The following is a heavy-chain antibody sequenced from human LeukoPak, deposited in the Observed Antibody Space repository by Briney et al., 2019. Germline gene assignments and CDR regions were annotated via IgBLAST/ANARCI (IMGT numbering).Heavy chain of an antibody. CDR2: ISGSGKTT. J-gene: IGHJ4*02. V-gene: IGHV3-23*01. D-gene: IGHD2-2*01. CDR1: GGSISRSSYY. CDR3: AKSRSSSSSHFDY. Sequence: ETLSLTCTVSGGSISRSSYYWGWVRQAPGKGLEWVSTISGSGKTTYYADSVKGRFTISRDNSRNTLYLQMNSLRAEDTAVYYCAKSRSSSSSHFDYWGQGTLVTVSS.